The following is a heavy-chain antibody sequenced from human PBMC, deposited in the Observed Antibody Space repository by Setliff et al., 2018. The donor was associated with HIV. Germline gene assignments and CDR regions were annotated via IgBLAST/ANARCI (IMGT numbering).Heavy chain of an antibody. CDR2: IYYSGST. J-gene: IGHJ5*02. CDR3: ARLNQQWLVRDSGSNWFDP. D-gene: IGHD6-19*01. CDR1: GASISSFY. Sequence: SSETLSLTCTVSGASISSFYWSWIRQPPGKGLDWIGYIYYSGSTNYNPSLKSRVTMSVDTSKNRFSLKLNSVTAADTAVYYFARLNQQWLVRDSGSNWFDPWGQGILVTVSS. V-gene: IGHV4-59*08.